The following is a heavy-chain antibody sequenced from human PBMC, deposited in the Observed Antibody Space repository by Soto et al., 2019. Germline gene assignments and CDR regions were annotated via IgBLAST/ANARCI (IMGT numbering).Heavy chain of an antibody. J-gene: IGHJ5*02. Sequence: GGSLRLSCAASGFTFSSYAMSWVRQAPGKGLEWVSAISGSGGSTYYADSVKGRFTISGDNSKNTLYLQMNSLRAEDTAVYYCAKEWIVVVPAAPPRKWFDPWGQGTLVTVSS. CDR2: ISGSGGST. D-gene: IGHD2-2*01. V-gene: IGHV3-23*01. CDR1: GFTFSSYA. CDR3: AKEWIVVVPAAPPRKWFDP.